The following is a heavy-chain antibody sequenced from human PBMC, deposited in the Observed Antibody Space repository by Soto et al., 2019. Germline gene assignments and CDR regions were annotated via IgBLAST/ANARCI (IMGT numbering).Heavy chain of an antibody. CDR3: AGGDYYHSSGYYFYYYTMDV. J-gene: IGHJ6*02. Sequence: PSETLSLTCTVFGGSISSISYYWGWIRQPPGKGLEWIGNVYYGGSTYYNPSLKSRVTISVETSKSQFSLKLSSVTAADTAVYYCAGGDYYHSSGYYFYYYTMDVWGQGTTVTVSS. D-gene: IGHD3-22*01. CDR2: VYYGGST. V-gene: IGHV4-39*01. CDR1: GGSISSISYY.